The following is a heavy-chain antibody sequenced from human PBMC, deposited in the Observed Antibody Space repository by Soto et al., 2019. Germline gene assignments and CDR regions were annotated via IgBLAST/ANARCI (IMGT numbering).Heavy chain of an antibody. CDR1: GYTFTSYD. D-gene: IGHD2-15*01. Sequence: ASVKVSCKXSGYTFTSYDINWVRQATGQGLEWMGWMNPNSGNTGYAQKFQGRVTMTRNTSISTAYMELSSLRSEDTAVYYCARGLYCRGGSCYYMGNYYYGMDVWGQGTTVTVSS. V-gene: IGHV1-8*01. CDR3: ARGLYCRGGSCYYMGNYYYGMDV. CDR2: MNPNSGNT. J-gene: IGHJ6*02.